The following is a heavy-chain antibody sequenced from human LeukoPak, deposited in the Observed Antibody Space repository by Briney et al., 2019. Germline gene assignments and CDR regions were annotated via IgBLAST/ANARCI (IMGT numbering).Heavy chain of an antibody. J-gene: IGHJ4*02. V-gene: IGHV3-66*01. CDR2: IYSGGST. CDR3: AIGRPNYYFDC. Sequence: GGSLRLSCAASGFTVSSNYMSWVRQAPGKGLEWVSVIYSGGSTHYPDSVKGRFTISRDNSRNTLYLQMNSLRAEDTAVYYCAIGRPNYYFDCWGQGTLVTVSS. CDR1: GFTVSSNY. D-gene: IGHD4/OR15-4a*01.